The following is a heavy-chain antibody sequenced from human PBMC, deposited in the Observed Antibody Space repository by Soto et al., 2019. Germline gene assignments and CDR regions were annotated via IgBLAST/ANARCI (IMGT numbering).Heavy chain of an antibody. Sequence: SETLSLTCTVSGGSISSYYWSWIRQPPGKGLEWIGFLYYSGTTNYNPSLKSRVTISVDTSKNQLSLKLNSVTAADTAVYYCARGECSSTTCYFTSPHYYYGMDVWGQGTTVTVSS. J-gene: IGHJ6*02. V-gene: IGHV4-59*01. D-gene: IGHD2-2*01. CDR3: ARGECSSTTCYFTSPHYYYGMDV. CDR1: GGSISSYY. CDR2: LYYSGTT.